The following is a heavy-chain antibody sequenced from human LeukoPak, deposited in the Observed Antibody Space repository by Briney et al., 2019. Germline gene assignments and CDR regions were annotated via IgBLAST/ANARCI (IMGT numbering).Heavy chain of an antibody. D-gene: IGHD3-22*01. CDR3: ARGHYYDTRYFDY. V-gene: IGHV4-4*07. Sequence: PGGSLRLSCTVSGGSISSYYWSWIRQPAGTALEWIGRIYTSGTITYNPSLKSRVTISVDTSKNQFSLKLSSVTAADTAVYYCARGHYYDTRYFDYWGQGTLVTVSS. J-gene: IGHJ4*02. CDR2: IYTSGTI. CDR1: GGSISSYY.